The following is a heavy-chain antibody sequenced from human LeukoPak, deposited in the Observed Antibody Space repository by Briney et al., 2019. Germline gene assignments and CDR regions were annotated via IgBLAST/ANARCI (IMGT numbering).Heavy chain of an antibody. D-gene: IGHD3-22*01. CDR2: IYYSGST. CDR3: AREGHYDSSLDY. J-gene: IGHJ4*02. V-gene: IGHV4-31*03. Sequence: PSESLSLTCTVSVGSISSGCYYWSWIRQHPGKGLEWIGYIYYSGSTYYNPSLKSRVTISVDTSKNQFSLKLSSVTAADTAVYYCAREGHYDSSLDYWGQGTLVTVSS. CDR1: VGSISSGCYY.